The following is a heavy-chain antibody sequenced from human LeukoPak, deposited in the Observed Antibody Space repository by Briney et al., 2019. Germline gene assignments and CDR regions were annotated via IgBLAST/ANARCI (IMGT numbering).Heavy chain of an antibody. J-gene: IGHJ5*02. CDR2: INPSGGST. Sequence: ASVKVSCKASGYTFTSYYMHWVRQAPGQGLEWMGIINPSGGSTSYAQKFQGRVTMTRDMSTSTVYMELSSLRSEDTAVYYCARVRSAAALGSAHFDPWGQGTLVTVSS. D-gene: IGHD2-2*01. V-gene: IGHV1-46*01. CDR1: GYTFTSYY. CDR3: ARVRSAAALGSAHFDP.